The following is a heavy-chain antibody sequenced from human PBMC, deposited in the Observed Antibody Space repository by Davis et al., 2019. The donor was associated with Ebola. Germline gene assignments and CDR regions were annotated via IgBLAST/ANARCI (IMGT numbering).Heavy chain of an antibody. D-gene: IGHD2-21*01. Sequence: SVKVSCKASGGTFSSYAISWVRQAPGQGLEWMGGIIPIFGTANYAQKFQGRVTITADKSTSTAYMELSSLRSEDTAVYFCVTRIAVVFALRSEYFQHWGQGTQVIVSS. V-gene: IGHV1-69*06. CDR3: VTRIAVVFALRSEYFQH. CDR1: GGTFSSYA. CDR2: IIPIFGTA. J-gene: IGHJ1*01.